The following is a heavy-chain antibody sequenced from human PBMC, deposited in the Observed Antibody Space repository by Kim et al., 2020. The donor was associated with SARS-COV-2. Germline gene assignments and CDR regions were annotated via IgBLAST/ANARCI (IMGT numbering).Heavy chain of an antibody. V-gene: IGHV5-51*01. Sequence: YGPSVQGQVTISADNSISTAYLQWSSLKVSDTAMYYCARHLKRADSGYSSWGQGTLVTVSS. J-gene: IGHJ4*02. D-gene: IGHD3-22*01. CDR3: ARHLKRADSGYSS.